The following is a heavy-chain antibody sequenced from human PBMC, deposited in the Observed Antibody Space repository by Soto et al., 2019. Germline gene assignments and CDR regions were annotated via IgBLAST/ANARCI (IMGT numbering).Heavy chain of an antibody. CDR1: GGSISSSSYY. J-gene: IGHJ1*01. V-gene: IGHV4-39*01. D-gene: IGHD3-3*01. Sequence: SETLSLTCTVSGGSISSSSYYWGWIRQPPGKGLEWIGSIYYSGSTYYNPSLKSRVTISVDTSKNQFSLKLSSVTAADTAVYYCARPGIWSGYPGRYTYEYFQHWGQGTLVTVSS. CDR3: ARPGIWSGYPGRYTYEYFQH. CDR2: IYYSGST.